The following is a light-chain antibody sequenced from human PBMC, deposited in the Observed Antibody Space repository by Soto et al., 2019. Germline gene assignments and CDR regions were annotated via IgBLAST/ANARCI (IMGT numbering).Light chain of an antibody. CDR2: AAS. CDR3: QQSHSTPRT. Sequence: DIKMTQFPSSLSASVGSRVAISCRASQTIDSYLNWFQQKPGKAPKLLMYAASNLLSGVPSRFSGSGSGTEFTLTITSLQPEDFATYYCQQSHSTPRTFGQGTKLDI. J-gene: IGKJ2*02. V-gene: IGKV1-39*01. CDR1: QTIDSY.